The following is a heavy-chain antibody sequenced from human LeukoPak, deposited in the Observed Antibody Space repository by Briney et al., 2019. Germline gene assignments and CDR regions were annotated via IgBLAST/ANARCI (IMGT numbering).Heavy chain of an antibody. V-gene: IGHV3-23*01. CDR3: TKTGGAIDY. J-gene: IGHJ4*02. D-gene: IGHD3-16*01. CDR2: VTTNGGST. CDR1: GFTFSSYD. Sequence: GGSLRLSCAASGFTFSSYDMTWVRQAPGKGLEWVSLVTTNGGSTYYADSVKGRSTISRDNSKNTLYLQMNSLRAEDTAVYYCTKTGGAIDYWGQGTLVTVSS.